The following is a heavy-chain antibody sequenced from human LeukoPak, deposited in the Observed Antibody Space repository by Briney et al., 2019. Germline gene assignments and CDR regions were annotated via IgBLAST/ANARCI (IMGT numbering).Heavy chain of an antibody. Sequence: AAVKVSCKASGYTFTSYGISWVRQAPGQGMEWMGGIGAYNDNTNNAQKLQGRVTMTTDTSTSTAYMELRSLRSDDTAVYYCARGCSGGSCGFDYWGQGTLVTVSS. CDR1: GYTFTSYG. V-gene: IGHV1-18*01. CDR3: ARGCSGGSCGFDY. CDR2: IGAYNDNT. J-gene: IGHJ4*02. D-gene: IGHD2-15*01.